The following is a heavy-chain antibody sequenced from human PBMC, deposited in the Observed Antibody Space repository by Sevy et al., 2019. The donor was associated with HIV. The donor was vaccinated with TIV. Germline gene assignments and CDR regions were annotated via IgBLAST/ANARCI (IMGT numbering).Heavy chain of an antibody. D-gene: IGHD3-22*01. V-gene: IGHV4-59*01. J-gene: IGHJ5*02. CDR1: GDSISKYV. CDR3: ARDYYDDRPRGFDP. Sequence: SETLSLTCTVSGDSISKYVWSWIRQPPGKGLEWIGYLHFSGNTNYNPSLKSRVTISVDTSKNQFSLTLKSVTAADTAVYYCARDYYDDRPRGFDPWGQGTLVTVSS. CDR2: LHFSGNT.